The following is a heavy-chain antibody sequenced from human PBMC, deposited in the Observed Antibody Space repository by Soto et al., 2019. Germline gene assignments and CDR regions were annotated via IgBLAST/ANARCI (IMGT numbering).Heavy chain of an antibody. V-gene: IGHV4-59*01. CDR2: IYYSGTT. Sequence: SETLSLTCTVSGGSISSYYWSWIRQPPGKGLEWIGHIYYSGTTNYNPSLKSRVTISVDTSKNQFSLKLSSVTAADTAVYYCARDQYSSGWYTFDPWGQGTLVTVS. J-gene: IGHJ5*02. D-gene: IGHD6-19*01. CDR1: GGSISSYY. CDR3: ARDQYSSGWYTFDP.